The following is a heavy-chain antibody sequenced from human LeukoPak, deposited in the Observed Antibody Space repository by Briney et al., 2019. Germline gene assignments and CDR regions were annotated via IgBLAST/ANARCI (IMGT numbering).Heavy chain of an antibody. V-gene: IGHV4-59*01. CDR2: IYYSGST. D-gene: IGHD6-19*01. CDR1: GGSISSYY. Sequence: SETLSLTCTVSGGSISSYYWSWIRQPPGKGLEWIGYIYYSGSTNYNPSLKSRVTISVDTSKNQFSLKLSSVTAADTAVYYCARVSSGRLDFDYWGQGTLVTVSS. CDR3: ARVSSGRLDFDY. J-gene: IGHJ4*02.